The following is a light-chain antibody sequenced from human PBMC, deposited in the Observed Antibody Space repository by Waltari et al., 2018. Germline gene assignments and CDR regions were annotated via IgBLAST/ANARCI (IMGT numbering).Light chain of an antibody. Sequence: DIQMTQSPSSLPASLGAPVTYTCLASQGISDYLAWSQQKPGRAPKLLISGASTLQSGVPSRFSGSGFGTAFTLTISSLQPEDVAIYYCQMYTSAPWTFGQGTKV. J-gene: IGKJ1*01. V-gene: IGKV1-27*01. CDR2: GAS. CDR3: QMYTSAPWT. CDR1: QGISDY.